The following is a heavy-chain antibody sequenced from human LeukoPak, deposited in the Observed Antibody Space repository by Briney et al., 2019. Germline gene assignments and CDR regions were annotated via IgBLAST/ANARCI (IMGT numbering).Heavy chain of an antibody. D-gene: IGHD2-2*01. J-gene: IGHJ4*02. V-gene: IGHV3-7*01. Sequence: GGSLRLSCAASGFTFGDYWMIWVRQAPGKGLEWVANIKQDGSEKHYVDSVRGRLTISRDNAKSSLYLQMNSLRAEDTAVYYCAREGSSAISHAADFWGQGTLVTVSS. CDR1: GFTFGDYW. CDR3: AREGSSAISHAADF. CDR2: IKQDGSEK.